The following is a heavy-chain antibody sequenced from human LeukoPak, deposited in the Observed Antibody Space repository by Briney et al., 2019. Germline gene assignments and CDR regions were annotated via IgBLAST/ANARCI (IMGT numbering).Heavy chain of an antibody. J-gene: IGHJ4*02. D-gene: IGHD6-19*01. CDR1: GFTFTTCP. Sequence: GGSLRLSCSAPGFTFTTCPMHWVRQAPGKGLEYVSAISANGHSTYYADSVKGRFTISRDNSKNTLYLQMSSLRLEDTAIYYCVKEAMGWYDSWGQGTLVTVSS. CDR2: ISANGHST. CDR3: VKEAMGWYDS. V-gene: IGHV3-64D*09.